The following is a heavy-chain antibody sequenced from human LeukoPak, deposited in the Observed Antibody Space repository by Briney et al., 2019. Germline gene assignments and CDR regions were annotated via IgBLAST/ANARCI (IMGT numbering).Heavy chain of an antibody. CDR3: ARGRSSSWYGGGRRVPSFDY. D-gene: IGHD6-13*01. Sequence: SETLSLTCTVSGGSISSGSYYWSWIRQPAGKGLEWIGRIYTSGSTNYNPSLKSRVTISVDTTKNQFSLKLSSVTAADTAVYYCARGRSSSWYGGGRRVPSFDYWGQGTLVTVSS. CDR1: GGSISSGSYY. V-gene: IGHV4-61*02. CDR2: IYTSGST. J-gene: IGHJ4*02.